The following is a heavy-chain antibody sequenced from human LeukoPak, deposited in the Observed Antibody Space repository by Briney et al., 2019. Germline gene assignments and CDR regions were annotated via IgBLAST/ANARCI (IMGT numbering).Heavy chain of an antibody. CDR3: ARDHHGSGSSNFDY. D-gene: IGHD3-10*01. CDR2: IYYSGST. J-gene: IGHJ4*02. CDR1: GGSISSYY. V-gene: IGHV4-59*01. Sequence: SETLSLTCTVSGGSISSYYWSWIRQPPGKGLEWIGYIYYSGSTNYNPSLKSRVTISVDTSKNQFSLKLSSVTAADTAVYYCARDHHGSGSSNFDYWGQGTLVTVSS.